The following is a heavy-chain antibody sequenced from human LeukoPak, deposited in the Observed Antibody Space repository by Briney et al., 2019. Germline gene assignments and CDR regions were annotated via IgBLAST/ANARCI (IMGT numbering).Heavy chain of an antibody. Sequence: GGSLRLSCAASGFTLSNAWMTWVRQTPGKGLEWICRIKSRSDGGPTDYAAPVKGRFTISRDDSKNTLYLQMNSLKTEDTGVYYCARDLTWDTPFDYWGQGTLVTVSS. CDR1: GFTLSNAW. CDR2: IKSRSDGGPT. J-gene: IGHJ4*02. CDR3: ARDLTWDTPFDY. D-gene: IGHD1-26*01. V-gene: IGHV3-15*01.